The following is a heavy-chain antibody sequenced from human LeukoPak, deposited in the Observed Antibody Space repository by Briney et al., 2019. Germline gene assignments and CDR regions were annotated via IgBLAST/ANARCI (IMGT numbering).Heavy chain of an antibody. V-gene: IGHV5-51*01. J-gene: IGHJ4*02. CDR2: IYPGDSDT. D-gene: IGHD5-18*01. CDR1: GYTFSAYW. Sequence: GESLKISCKGSGYTFSAYWIGWVRQMPGKGLEWMGIIYPGDSDTRYSPSFQGQVTISADKSISTAYLQWSSLKASDTAMYYCARATNGYSYGPYYFDYWGQGTLVTVSS. CDR3: ARATNGYSYGPYYFDY.